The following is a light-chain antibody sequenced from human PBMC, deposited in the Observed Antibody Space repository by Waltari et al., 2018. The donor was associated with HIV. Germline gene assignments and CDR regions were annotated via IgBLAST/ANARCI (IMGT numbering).Light chain of an antibody. CDR1: ALPYRY. V-gene: IGLV3-10*01. J-gene: IGLJ2*01. CDR2: EGS. CDR3: FSTNSGGNQGL. Sequence: SHELTQPPSVSVSPGQAASITCSGAALPYRYVYWYQQKSGQAPVLVIHEGSRRPSGIPERISGSTTGTMATLTISGAQVEDEADYYCFSTNSGGNQGLFGGGTKLIVL.